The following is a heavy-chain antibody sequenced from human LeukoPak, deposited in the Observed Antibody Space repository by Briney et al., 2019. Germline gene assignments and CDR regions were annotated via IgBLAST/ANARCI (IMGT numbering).Heavy chain of an antibody. CDR2: IYYSGST. CDR3: ARLSRSRGKSPYYYDSSGYYYATGFDP. D-gene: IGHD3-22*01. V-gene: IGHV4-59*08. J-gene: IGHJ5*02. Sequence: SETLSLTCTVSGGSISSYYWSWIRQPPGKGLEWIGYIYYSGSTNYNPSLKSRVTISVDTSKNQFSLKLSSVTAADTAVYYCARLSRSRGKSPYYYDSSGYYYATGFDPWGQGTLVTVSS. CDR1: GGSISSYY.